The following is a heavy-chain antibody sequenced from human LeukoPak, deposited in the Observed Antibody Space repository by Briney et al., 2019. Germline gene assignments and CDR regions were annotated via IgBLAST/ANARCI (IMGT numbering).Heavy chain of an antibody. Sequence: ASVKVSCKASGYTFTSYAMNWVRQAPGQGLEWMGWINTNTGNPTYAQGFTGRFVFSLDTSVSTAYLQISSLKAEDTAVYYCARGLLPYYYDSSGYSDWGQGTLVTVSS. J-gene: IGHJ4*02. CDR2: INTNTGNP. D-gene: IGHD3-22*01. CDR1: GYTFTSYA. V-gene: IGHV7-4-1*02. CDR3: ARGLLPYYYDSSGYSD.